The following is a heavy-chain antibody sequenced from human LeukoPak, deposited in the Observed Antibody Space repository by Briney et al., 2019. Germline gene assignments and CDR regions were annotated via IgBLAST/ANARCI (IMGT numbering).Heavy chain of an antibody. CDR3: AKAPVTTCRGAYCYPFDY. Sequence: PGGTLRLSYAASGFTFSSYGMSWVRQAPGKGLEWVSAISDSGNTYHADSVKGRFTISRDSSKNTLFLQMNRLRPEDAAVYYCAKAPVTTCRGAYCYPFDYWGQGTLVTVSS. CDR2: ISDSGNT. V-gene: IGHV3-23*01. J-gene: IGHJ4*02. D-gene: IGHD2-21*01. CDR1: GFTFSSYG.